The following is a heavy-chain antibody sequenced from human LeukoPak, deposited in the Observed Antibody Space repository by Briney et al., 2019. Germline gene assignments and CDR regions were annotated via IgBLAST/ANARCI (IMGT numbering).Heavy chain of an antibody. D-gene: IGHD1-26*01. V-gene: IGHV1-18*01. CDR2: ISAYNGNT. Sequence: ASVKVSCKASGYTFTSYGISWVRQAPGQGLEWMGWISAYNGNTNYAQKLQGRVTMTTDTSTSTAYMELRSLRSDGTAVYYCARGDLEWEPDPNWFDPWGQGTLVTVSS. CDR3: ARGDLEWEPDPNWFDP. CDR1: GYTFTSYG. J-gene: IGHJ5*02.